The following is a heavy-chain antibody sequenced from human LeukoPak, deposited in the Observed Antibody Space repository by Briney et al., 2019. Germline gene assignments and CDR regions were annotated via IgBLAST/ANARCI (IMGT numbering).Heavy chain of an antibody. Sequence: PGGSLRLSCAASGFTFSNYAMSWVRQAPGKGLEWVSGVSDSGRSAYYADSVQGRFIISRDNSKNTLYLQMNSLRVEGTAAYFCAQNQWEFPAWGQGTLVTVSS. CDR3: AQNQWEFPA. J-gene: IGHJ5*02. D-gene: IGHD1-26*01. V-gene: IGHV3-23*01. CDR1: GFTFSNYA. CDR2: VSDSGRSA.